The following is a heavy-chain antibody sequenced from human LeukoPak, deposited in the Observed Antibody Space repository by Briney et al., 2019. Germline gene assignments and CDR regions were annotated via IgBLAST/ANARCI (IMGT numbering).Heavy chain of an antibody. CDR2: ISYDGSIR. CDR3: ARDPGISMVRGHLYGMDV. D-gene: IGHD3-10*01. Sequence: PGGSLRLSCAASGITFYGYGIHWVRQAPGKGLEWVALISYDGSIRNYAASVKGRFTISRDNSKSTLELQMNSLRAEDTALYYCARDPGISMVRGHLYGMDVWGQGTTVTVSS. CDR1: GITFYGYG. V-gene: IGHV3-33*05. J-gene: IGHJ6*02.